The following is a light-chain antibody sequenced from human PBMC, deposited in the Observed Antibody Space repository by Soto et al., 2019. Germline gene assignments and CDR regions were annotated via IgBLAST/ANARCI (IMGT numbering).Light chain of an antibody. CDR1: SSNIGAGYD. J-gene: IGLJ2*01. CDR3: QSYDSSLSGSVV. CDR2: GNS. Sequence: QAVVTQPRSVSGAPGQRVTISCTGSSSNIGAGYDVHWYQQLPGTAPKLLIYGNSNRPSGVPDRFSGSKSGTSASLAITGLQAEDEADSYCQSYDSSLSGSVVFGGGTKLTVL. V-gene: IGLV1-40*01.